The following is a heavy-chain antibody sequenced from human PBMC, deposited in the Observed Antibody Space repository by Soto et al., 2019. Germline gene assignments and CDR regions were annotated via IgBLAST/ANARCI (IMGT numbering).Heavy chain of an antibody. D-gene: IGHD6-13*01. V-gene: IGHV3-30*18. CDR1: GFSFSSYG. CDR3: AKGYSRRWWGYCDY. CDR2: ISSDGSNK. J-gene: IGHJ4*02. Sequence: QVPLVESGGGVVQPGTSLRLSCAASGFSFSSYGIHWVRQAPGKALSWVAVISSDGSNKYFADSVKGRFTISRDNSKTTLYLQMHSLVTEDTAGYYCAKGYSRRWWGYCDYWGQGPLVTVSS.